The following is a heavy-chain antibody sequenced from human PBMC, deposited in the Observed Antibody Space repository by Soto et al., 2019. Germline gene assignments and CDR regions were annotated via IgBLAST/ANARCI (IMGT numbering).Heavy chain of an antibody. CDR1: GGSISSYY. CDR3: ARRTDSGYDWDFDY. CDR2: IYYSGST. D-gene: IGHD5-12*01. Sequence: SETLSLTCTVSGGSISSYYWSWIRQPPGKGLEWIGYIYYSGSTNYNPSLKSRVTISVDTSKNQFSLKLSSVTAADTAVYYCARRTDSGYDWDFDYWGQGTLVTVSS. J-gene: IGHJ4*02. V-gene: IGHV4-59*08.